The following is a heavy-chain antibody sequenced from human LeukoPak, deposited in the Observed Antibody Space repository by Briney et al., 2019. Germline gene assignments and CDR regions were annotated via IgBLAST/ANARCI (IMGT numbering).Heavy chain of an antibody. CDR1: GFDFSGAY. J-gene: IGHJ4*02. CDR3: VTDANRILGARGTGY. CDR2: IKNKHEHQAT. Sequence: GGSLRLSCAASGFDFSGAYMNWVRQAPGKGLEWVGLIKNKHEHQATDYAAPVSERFIIIRDDSSSTLFLQMNSLKTEDTAVYYCVTDANRILGARGTGYWGQGILVTVSS. V-gene: IGHV3-15*07. D-gene: IGHD1-26*01.